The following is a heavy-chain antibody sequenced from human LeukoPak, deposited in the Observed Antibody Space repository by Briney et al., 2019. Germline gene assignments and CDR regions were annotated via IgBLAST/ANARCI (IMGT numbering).Heavy chain of an antibody. V-gene: IGHV4-59*01. CDR3: ARDVATRDSSGYYYDAFDI. CDR1: GGSISSYY. J-gene: IGHJ3*02. CDR2: IYYSRST. Sequence: SETLSLTCTVSGGSISSYYWSWIRQPPGKGLEWIGYIYYSRSTNYNTSLKSRVTIPVDTSNNQFSLKLSSVTAADTAVYYCARDVATRDSSGYYYDAFDIWGQGTMVTVSS. D-gene: IGHD3-22*01.